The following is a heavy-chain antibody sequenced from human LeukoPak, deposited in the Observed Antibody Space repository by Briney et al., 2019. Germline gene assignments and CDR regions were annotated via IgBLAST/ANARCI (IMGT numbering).Heavy chain of an antibody. Sequence: KPSETLSLTCTVSGGSISSYYWSWIRQPPGKGLEWIGYIYYSGSTNYNPSLKSRVTISVDTSKNQFSLKLSSVTAADTAVYYCARGPGLLWFGELLCWFDPWGQGTLVTVSS. V-gene: IGHV4-59*01. CDR1: GGSISSYY. D-gene: IGHD3-10*01. CDR2: IYYSGST. CDR3: ARGPGLLWFGELLCWFDP. J-gene: IGHJ5*02.